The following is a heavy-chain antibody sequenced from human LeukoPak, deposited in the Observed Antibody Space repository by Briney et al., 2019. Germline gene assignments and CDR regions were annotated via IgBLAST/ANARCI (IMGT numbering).Heavy chain of an antibody. D-gene: IGHD3-3*01. J-gene: IGHJ3*02. CDR2: ISYDGSNK. CDR1: GFTFSSYA. V-gene: IGHV3-30-3*01. Sequence: GGSLRLSCAASGFTFSSYAMHWVRQAPGKGLEWVAVISYDGSNKYYADSVKGRFTISRDNSKNTLYLQMNSLRAEDTAVYYCASDFWSGYNAFDIWGQGTMVTVSS. CDR3: ASDFWSGYNAFDI.